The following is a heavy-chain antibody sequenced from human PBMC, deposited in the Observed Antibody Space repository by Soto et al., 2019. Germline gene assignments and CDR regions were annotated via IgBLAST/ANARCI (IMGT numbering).Heavy chain of an antibody. J-gene: IGHJ3*02. CDR1: GYTFTRDD. CDR3: ASPQQWDDAFDI. Sequence: GASVKVSCKASGYTFTRDDINWVRQATGQGLEWMGWMNPNSGNTGYAQKFQGRVTMTRNTSISTAYMELSSLRSEDTAVYYCASPQQWDDAFDIWGQGTMVTVSS. D-gene: IGHD6-19*01. CDR2: MNPNSGNT. V-gene: IGHV1-8*01.